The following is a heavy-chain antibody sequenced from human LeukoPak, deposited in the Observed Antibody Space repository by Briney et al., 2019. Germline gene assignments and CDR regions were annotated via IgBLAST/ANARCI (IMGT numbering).Heavy chain of an antibody. CDR1: GFTFSYNG. CDR3: AKSVAEMATIYYMDV. D-gene: IGHD5-24*01. J-gene: IGHJ6*03. V-gene: IGHV3-30*02. Sequence: GGSLRLSCAASGFTFSYNGMHWVRQAPGKGLEWVAFIRYDGSNKYYVDSVKDRFTISRDNSKNTLYLQMNSLRDEDTAVYYCAKSVAEMATIYYMDVWGKGTAVT. CDR2: IRYDGSNK.